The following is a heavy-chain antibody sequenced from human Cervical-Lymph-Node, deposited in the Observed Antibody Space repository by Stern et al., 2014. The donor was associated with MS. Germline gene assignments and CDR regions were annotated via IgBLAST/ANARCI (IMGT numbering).Heavy chain of an antibody. D-gene: IGHD4-23*01. CDR2: IWYDGSNR. Sequence: VQLVQSGGGVVQPGRSLRLSCAASGFTFSSSGMHWVRQAPGKVLEWLAIIWYDGSNRYYADSVKGRFTISRDNSKNTLYLQMNSLRAEDTAVYYCAREGGNTAEYFQHWGQGTLVTVSS. CDR1: GFTFSSSG. CDR3: AREGGNTAEYFQH. J-gene: IGHJ1*01. V-gene: IGHV3-33*01.